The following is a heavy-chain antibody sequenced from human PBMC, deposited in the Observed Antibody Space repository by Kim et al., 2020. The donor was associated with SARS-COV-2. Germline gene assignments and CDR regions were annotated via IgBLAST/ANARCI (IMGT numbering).Heavy chain of an antibody. Sequence: YADAGKGRFHISRNNSKNTLYLKMTSLGAEDTAVYYCARLYYYGSGAGMDVWGQGTTVTVSS. V-gene: IGHV3-33*01. D-gene: IGHD3-10*01. CDR3: ARLYYYGSGAGMDV. J-gene: IGHJ6*02.